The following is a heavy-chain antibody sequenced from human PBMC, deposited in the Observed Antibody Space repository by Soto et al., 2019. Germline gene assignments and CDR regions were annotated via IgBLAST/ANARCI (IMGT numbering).Heavy chain of an antibody. J-gene: IGHJ4*02. D-gene: IGHD5-12*01. V-gene: IGHV4-39*01. CDR2: IYYRGNA. CDR3: ARLEGLATISYYFDF. CDR1: DDSINSDKYY. Sequence: PSETLSLTCSVSDDSINSDKYYWGWIRQPPGKGLECIGSIYYRGNAYYNPSLQTLVTISLDKSKSQFSLKLNSVTAADSAVYFCARLEGLATISYYFDFWGPGALVTVSS.